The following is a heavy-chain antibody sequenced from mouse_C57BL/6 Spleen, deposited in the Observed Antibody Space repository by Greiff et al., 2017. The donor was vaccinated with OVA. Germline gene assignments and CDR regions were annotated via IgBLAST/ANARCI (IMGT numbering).Heavy chain of an antibody. V-gene: IGHV14-1*01. J-gene: IGHJ3*01. Sequence: EVQLQQSGAELVRPGASVKLSCTASGFNIKDYYMHWVKQRPEQGLEWIGRIDPEDGDTEYAPKFQGKATMTADTSSNTAYLQLSSLTSEDTAVYYCITGAQATIWFAYWGQGTLVTVSA. CDR3: ITGAQATIWFAY. CDR1: GFNIKDYY. CDR2: IDPEDGDT. D-gene: IGHD3-2*02.